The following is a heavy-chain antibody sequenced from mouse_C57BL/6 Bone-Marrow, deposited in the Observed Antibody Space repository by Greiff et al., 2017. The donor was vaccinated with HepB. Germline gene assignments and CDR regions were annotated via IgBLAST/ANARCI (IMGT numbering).Heavy chain of an antibody. CDR1: GISITTGNYR. V-gene: IGHV3-5*01. Sequence: EVQLQQSGPGLVKPSQPVFLTCTVIGISITTGNYRWSWIRQFPGNKLEWIGYIYYSGTITYNPSLTSRTTITRDTPKNQFFLEMNSLTAEDTATYYCARDHYDGYYDYWGQGTTLTVSS. CDR2: IYYSGTI. D-gene: IGHD2-3*01. CDR3: ARDHYDGYYDY. J-gene: IGHJ2*01.